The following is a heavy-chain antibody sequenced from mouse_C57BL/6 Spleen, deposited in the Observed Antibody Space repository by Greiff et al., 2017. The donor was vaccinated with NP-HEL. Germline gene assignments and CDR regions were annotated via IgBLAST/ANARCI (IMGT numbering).Heavy chain of an antibody. J-gene: IGHJ3*01. CDR1: GYTFTDYE. V-gene: IGHV1-15*01. D-gene: IGHD2-2*01. CDR3: TRRGGLGFAN. Sequence: QVQLQQSGAELVRPGASVTLSCKASGYTFTDYEMHWVKQTPVHGLEWIGAIDPETGGTAYNQKFKGKAILTADKSSSPAYMELRSLTSEDSAVYYCTRRGGLGFANWAKGTRVTVA. CDR2: IDPETGGT.